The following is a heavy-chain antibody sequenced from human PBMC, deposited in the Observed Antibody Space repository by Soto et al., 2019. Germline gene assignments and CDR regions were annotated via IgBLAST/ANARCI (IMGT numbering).Heavy chain of an antibody. CDR1: GFTFSSYA. J-gene: IGHJ3*02. CDR3: ANQMPVNTAMVRYLRDAFDI. D-gene: IGHD5-18*01. Sequence: EVQLLESGGGLVQPGGSLRLSCAASGFTFSSYAMSWVRQAPGKGLEWVSAISGSGGSTYYADSVKGRFTISRDNSKNTLYLQMNSLRAEDTAVYYCANQMPVNTAMVRYLRDAFDIWGQGTMVTVSS. V-gene: IGHV3-23*01. CDR2: ISGSGGST.